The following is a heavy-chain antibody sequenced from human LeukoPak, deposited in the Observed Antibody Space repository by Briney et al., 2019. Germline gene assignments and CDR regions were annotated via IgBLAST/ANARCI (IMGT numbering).Heavy chain of an antibody. D-gene: IGHD6-19*01. CDR1: GYTFTGYY. Sequence: GASVKVSCKASGYTFTGYYMHWVRQAPGQGLEWMGWINPNSGGTNYAQKFQGRVTMTRDTSISTAYMELSRLRSDDTAVYYCARVVLGWQWLASCDYWGQGTLVTVSS. CDR2: INPNSGGT. V-gene: IGHV1-2*02. CDR3: ARVVLGWQWLASCDY. J-gene: IGHJ4*02.